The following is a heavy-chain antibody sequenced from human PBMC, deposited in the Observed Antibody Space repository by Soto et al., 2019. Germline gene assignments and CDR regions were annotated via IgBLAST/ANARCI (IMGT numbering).Heavy chain of an antibody. CDR3: ARDYMVRGVMRWFDP. CDR1: GGSISSSNW. J-gene: IGHJ5*02. CDR2: IYHSGST. V-gene: IGHV4-4*02. D-gene: IGHD3-10*01. Sequence: QVQLQESGPGLVKPSGTLSLTCAVSGGSISSSNWWSWVRQPPGKGLEWIGEIYHSGSTNYNPSLKSRVAISVDKSKNQFSRKLSSGTAAGTAVYYCARDYMVRGVMRWFDPWGQGTLVTVSS.